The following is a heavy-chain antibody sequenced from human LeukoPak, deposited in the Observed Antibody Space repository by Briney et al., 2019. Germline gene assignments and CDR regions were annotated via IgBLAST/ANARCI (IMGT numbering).Heavy chain of an antibody. V-gene: IGHV7-4-1*02. Sequence: ASVKVSCKASGYTFTSYDMSWVRQAPGQGLEWMGWINTNTGNPTYAQGFTGRFVFSLDTSVSTAYLQISSLKAEDTAVYYCARIQQMIRGVFRPSFDYSGQGALVTVSS. J-gene: IGHJ4*02. CDR1: GYTFTSYD. CDR3: ARIQQMIRGVFRPSFDY. CDR2: INTNTGNP. D-gene: IGHD3-10*01.